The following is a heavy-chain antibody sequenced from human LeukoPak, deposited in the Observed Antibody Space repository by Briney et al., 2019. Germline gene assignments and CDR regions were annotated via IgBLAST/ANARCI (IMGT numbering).Heavy chain of an antibody. J-gene: IGHJ6*04. D-gene: IGHD3-10*02. CDR2: INHDGSST. CDR1: GFTFSGHW. Sequence: PGGSLRLSCTASGFTFSGHWIHWVRQAPGKGLVWVSRINHDGSSTNYADSVKGRFTISRDNAKNTVYLQMNSLRAEDTAVYYCAELGITMIGGVWGKGTTVTISS. V-gene: IGHV3-74*01. CDR3: AELGITMIGGV.